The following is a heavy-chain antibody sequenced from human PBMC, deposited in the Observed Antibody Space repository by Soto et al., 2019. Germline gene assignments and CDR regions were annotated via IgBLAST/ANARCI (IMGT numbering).Heavy chain of an antibody. CDR3: ARDSYTRY. J-gene: IGHJ4*02. Sequence: EVQLVESGGGLVQPGGSLRLSCAASGFIVSIYYMSWVRQAPGKGLEWVSIIYNDGSTYYADSVKGRFTISRDDSKNTLYLQILSLGAEDTAIYYCARDSYTRYWGQGTLVTVSS. D-gene: IGHD4-4*01. CDR2: IYNDGST. CDR1: GFIVSIYY. V-gene: IGHV3-66*01.